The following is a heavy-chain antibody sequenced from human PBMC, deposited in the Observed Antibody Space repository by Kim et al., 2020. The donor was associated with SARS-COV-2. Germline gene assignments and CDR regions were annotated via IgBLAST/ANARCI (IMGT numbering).Heavy chain of an antibody. D-gene: IGHD3-22*01. CDR3: AGEPRWLSPDY. CDR1: GGSISSSSYY. V-gene: IGHV4-39*02. CDR2: SYYSGST. J-gene: IGHJ4*02. Sequence: SETLSLTCTVSGGSISSSSYYWGWIRQPPGKGLEWIGSSYYSGSTYYNPSLKSRVTISVATSKNQFSLKLSSVTAADTAVYYCAGEPRWLSPDYWGPGTL.